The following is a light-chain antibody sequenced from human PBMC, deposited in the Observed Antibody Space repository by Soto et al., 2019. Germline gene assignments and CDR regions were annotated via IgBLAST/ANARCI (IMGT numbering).Light chain of an antibody. V-gene: IGKV1-39*01. CDR2: EAS. J-gene: IGKJ1*01. CDR1: QNIRTY. Sequence: DIQMTQSPSSLSASVGDRVTITCRASQNIRTYVNWYQQKPGRAPKPLIFEASRLQSGVPSRFSGSGSGTDFTLTITSLQPEDFATYYCQQTYITLWTFGQGTKVDIK. CDR3: QQTYITLWT.